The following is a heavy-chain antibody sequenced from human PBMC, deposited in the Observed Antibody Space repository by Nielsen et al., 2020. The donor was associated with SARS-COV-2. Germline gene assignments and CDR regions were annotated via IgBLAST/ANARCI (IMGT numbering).Heavy chain of an antibody. J-gene: IGHJ4*02. CDR3: ARLVRGSTINYFDF. Sequence: ASVKVSCKASGYTFTSYGITWVRQAPGQGLEWLGWSSAYNGHTDSAQKFQGRITMTTDPSTSTAYMELGSLSSDDTAVYYCARLVRGSTINYFDFWGQGTLVTVSS. D-gene: IGHD3-10*01. CDR1: GYTFTSYG. V-gene: IGHV1-18*01. CDR2: SSAYNGHT.